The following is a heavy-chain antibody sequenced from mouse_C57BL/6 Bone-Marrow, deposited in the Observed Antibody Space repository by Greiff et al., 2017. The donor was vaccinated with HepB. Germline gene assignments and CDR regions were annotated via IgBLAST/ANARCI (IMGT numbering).Heavy chain of an antibody. V-gene: IGHV1-5*01. J-gene: IGHJ1*03. CDR3: TREGIYYGSSYGYFGG. CDR2: IYPGNSDT. CDR1: GYTFTSYW. D-gene: IGHD1-1*01. Sequence: VQLQQSGTVLARPGASVKMSCKTSGYTFTSYWMHWVNQRPGQGLEWIGAIYPGNSDTSYNQKFKGKAKLTAVTSASTAYMELSSLTNEDSAVDYCTREGIYYGSSYGYFGGWGTGTTVTVSS.